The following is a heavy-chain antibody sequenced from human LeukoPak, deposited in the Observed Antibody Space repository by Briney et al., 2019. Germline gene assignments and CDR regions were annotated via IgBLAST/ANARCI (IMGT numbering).Heavy chain of an antibody. CDR2: IYYSGST. D-gene: IGHD3-10*01. CDR1: GGSISSYY. CDR3: ARGRVKYYYGSGSGVPYDY. J-gene: IGHJ4*02. V-gene: IGHV4-59*01. Sequence: SETLSLTCTVSGGSISSYYWSWIRQPPGKGLEWIGYIYYSGSTNYNPSLKSRVTISVDTSKNQFSLKLSSVTAADTAVYYCARGRVKYYYGSGSGVPYDYWGQGTLVTVSS.